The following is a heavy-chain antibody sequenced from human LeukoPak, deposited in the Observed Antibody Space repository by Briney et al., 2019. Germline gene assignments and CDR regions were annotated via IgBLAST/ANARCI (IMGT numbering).Heavy chain of an antibody. D-gene: IGHD6-19*01. Sequence: GGSLRLSCAASGFTFSSYGMHWVRQAPGKGLEWVAVISYDGSNKYHADSVKGRFTISRDNSKNTLYLQMNSLRAEDTAVYYCAKDPSRYSSGWYQYWGQGTLVTVSS. CDR3: AKDPSRYSSGWYQY. CDR1: GFTFSSYG. CDR2: ISYDGSNK. V-gene: IGHV3-30*18. J-gene: IGHJ4*02.